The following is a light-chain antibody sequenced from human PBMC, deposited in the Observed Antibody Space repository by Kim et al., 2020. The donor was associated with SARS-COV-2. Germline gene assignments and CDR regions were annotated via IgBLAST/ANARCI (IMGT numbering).Light chain of an antibody. V-gene: IGKV3-20*01. CDR3: QQYGSSPLYT. J-gene: IGKJ2*01. CDR1: QSVSSSY. CDR2: GAS. Sequence: PGERATLSCRASQSVSSSYLAWYQQKPGQAPRLLIYGASSRATGIPDRFSGSGSGTDFTLTISRLEPEDFAVYYCQQYGSSPLYTFGQGTKLEI.